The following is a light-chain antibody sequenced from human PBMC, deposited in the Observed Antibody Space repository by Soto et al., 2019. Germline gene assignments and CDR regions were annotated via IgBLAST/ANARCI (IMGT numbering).Light chain of an antibody. J-gene: IGKJ1*01. V-gene: IGKV3-20*01. CDR2: GAS. CDR3: QQYGSSRT. Sequence: EIVLTQSPGTLSLSPGERATLSCRASQSVSSSYLAWYQQKPGQAPRLLIYGASSRATGIPDRFSGSGSGTDFTLTISRLEPEDFAVYDCQQYGSSRTFGQGTKEEIK. CDR1: QSVSSSY.